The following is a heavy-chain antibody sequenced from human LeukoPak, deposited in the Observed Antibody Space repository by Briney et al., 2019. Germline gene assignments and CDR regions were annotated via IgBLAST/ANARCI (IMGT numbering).Heavy chain of an antibody. V-gene: IGHV3-23*01. D-gene: IGHD6-19*01. CDR1: GFTFSSYA. CDR2: IGGGGPTT. J-gene: IGHJ4*02. CDR3: ARGFLGGTDQYFDS. Sequence: GGSLRLSCAASGFTFSSYAMSWVRQAPAKGLEWVSTIGGGGPTTDYADSVKDRFTISRDNSKNTLYLQMNSLRAEDTAVYFCARGFLGGTDQYFDSWGQGTLVTVSS.